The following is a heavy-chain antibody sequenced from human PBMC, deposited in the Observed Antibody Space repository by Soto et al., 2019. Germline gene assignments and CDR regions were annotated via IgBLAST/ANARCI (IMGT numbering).Heavy chain of an antibody. CDR3: ADRVLRTVFGLVTTTAIYFDF. CDR2: IYWDDDK. D-gene: IGHD3-3*01. Sequence: QITLNESGPTVVRPTETLTLTCRFSGFSLTTSGVGVGWIRQSPGKAPEWLALIYWDDDKRYSASLKSRLTIPQATSKNQVVLTVSDVDPTDTATYYCADRVLRTVFGLVTTTAIYFDFWGQGTPVAVSS. J-gene: IGHJ4*02. CDR1: GFSLTTSGVG. V-gene: IGHV2-5*02.